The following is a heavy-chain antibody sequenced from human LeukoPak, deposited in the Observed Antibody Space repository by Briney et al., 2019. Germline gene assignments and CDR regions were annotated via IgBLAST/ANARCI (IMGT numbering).Heavy chain of an antibody. CDR2: IYPGDSDT. CDR3: ARPLVGTGYSSSWYFAY. J-gene: IGHJ4*02. V-gene: IGHV5-51*01. D-gene: IGHD6-13*01. CDR1: GYSFTSYW. Sequence: GESLKISCKGSGYSFTSYWIAWVRQMPGKGLEWMGIIYPGDSDTRYSPSFQGQVTISADKSITTAYLQWTSLKASDTAVSYCARPLVGTGYSSSWYFAYWGQGTQVTVSS.